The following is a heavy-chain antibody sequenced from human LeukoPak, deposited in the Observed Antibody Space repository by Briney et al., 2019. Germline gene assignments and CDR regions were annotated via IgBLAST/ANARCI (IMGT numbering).Heavy chain of an antibody. CDR2: INHSGST. V-gene: IGHV4-34*01. CDR3: ARGPMYYDFWSGYYTKWFDP. D-gene: IGHD3-3*01. Sequence: SETLSLTCAVYGGSSSGYYWSWIRQPPGKGLEWIGEINHSGSTNYNPSLKSRVTISVDTSKNQFSLKLSSVTAADTAVYYCARGPMYYDFWSGYYTKWFDPWGQGTLVTVSS. J-gene: IGHJ5*02. CDR1: GGSSSGYY.